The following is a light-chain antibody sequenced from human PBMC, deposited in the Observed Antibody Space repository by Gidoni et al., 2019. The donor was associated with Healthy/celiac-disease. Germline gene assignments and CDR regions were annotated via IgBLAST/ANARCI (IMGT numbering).Light chain of an antibody. CDR2: WAS. CDR1: QSVLYSSNNKNY. J-gene: IGKJ5*01. CDR3: QQYYSTPPIT. Sequence: DIVMTQSPDSLAVSLGEWATINCKSSQSVLYSSNNKNYLAWYQQKPGQPPKLLIYWASTRESGVPDRFSGGGSGTDFTLTISSLQAEDVAVYYCQQYYSTPPITFGQGTRLEIK. V-gene: IGKV4-1*01.